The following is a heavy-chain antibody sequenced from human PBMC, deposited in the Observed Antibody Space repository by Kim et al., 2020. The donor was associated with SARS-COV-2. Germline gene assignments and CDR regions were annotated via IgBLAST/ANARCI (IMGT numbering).Heavy chain of an antibody. D-gene: IGHD3-10*01. Sequence: HYHPSLKSRVTISVDTSKNQFSLKLSSVTAADTAVYYCARGIGETLDYWGQGTLVTVSS. CDR3: ARGIGETLDY. J-gene: IGHJ4*02. V-gene: IGHV4-61*02.